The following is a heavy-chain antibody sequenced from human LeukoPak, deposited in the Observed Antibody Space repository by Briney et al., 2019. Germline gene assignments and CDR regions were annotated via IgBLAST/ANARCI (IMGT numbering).Heavy chain of an antibody. V-gene: IGHV1-69*01. CDR1: GGTVISYA. D-gene: IGHD5-24*01. CDR2: IIPIFGTA. Sequence: GASVTVSYMASGGTVISYAISWVRQAPGQGLEWMGGIIPIFGTANYAQKFQGRVTITADESTSTAYMELSSLRSEDTAVYYCARQRDGFDYWGQGTLVTVSS. CDR3: ARQRDGFDY. J-gene: IGHJ4*02.